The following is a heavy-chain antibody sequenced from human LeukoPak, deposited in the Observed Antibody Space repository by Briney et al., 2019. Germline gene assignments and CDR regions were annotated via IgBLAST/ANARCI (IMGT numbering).Heavy chain of an antibody. CDR3: AKDRSSSARED. CDR2: ISGYNGNT. J-gene: IGHJ4*02. CDR1: GFTFTSYG. D-gene: IGHD6-13*01. V-gene: IGHV1-18*01. Sequence: GASVKVSCKTSGFTFTSYGISWVRQAPGQGLEWVGWISGYNGNTNYAQKFRGRLTMTTDTSTTTAYMKLRSLRSDDTAVYYCAKDRSSSAREDWGQGTLVTVSS.